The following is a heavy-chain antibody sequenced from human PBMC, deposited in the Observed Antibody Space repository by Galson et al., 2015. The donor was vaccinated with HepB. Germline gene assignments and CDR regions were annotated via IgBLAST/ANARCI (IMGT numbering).Heavy chain of an antibody. CDR1: GFTFSSYS. D-gene: IGHD3-3*01. CDR2: ISSSSSTI. CDR3: ARDLEDFWSGYYRGIHFDY. V-gene: IGHV3-48*01. Sequence: SLRLSCAASGFTFSSYSMNWVRQAPGKGLEWVSYISSSSSTIYYADSVKGRFTISRDNAKNSLYLQMNSLRAEDTAVYYCARDLEDFWSGYYRGIHFDYWGQGTLVTVSS. J-gene: IGHJ4*02.